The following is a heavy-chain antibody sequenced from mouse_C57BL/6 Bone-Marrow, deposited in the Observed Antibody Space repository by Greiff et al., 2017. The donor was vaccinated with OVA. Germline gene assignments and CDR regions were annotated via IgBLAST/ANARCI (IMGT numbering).Heavy chain of an antibody. V-gene: IGHV1-69*01. D-gene: IGHD2-1*01. CDR1: GYTFTSYW. J-gene: IGHJ3*01. CDR2: IDPSDSYT. CDR3: ARTENYYGLAY. Sequence: QVQLQQPGAELVMPGASVKLSCKASGYTFTSYWMHWVKQRPGQGLEWIGEIDPSDSYTNYNQKFKGKSTLTVDKSSSTAYMQLSSLTSEDSAVYYCARTENYYGLAYWGQGTLVTVSA.